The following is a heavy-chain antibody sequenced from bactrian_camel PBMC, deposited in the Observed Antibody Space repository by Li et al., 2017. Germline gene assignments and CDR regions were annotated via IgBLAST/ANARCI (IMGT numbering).Heavy chain of an antibody. Sequence: QVQLVESGGGLVQPGGSLKLSCVGSGFTFSSWYLSWVRQAPGKGLEWVSSIYTGGGSTYYADSVKGRFTITKDNAKNTLSLQMNSLKPEDTAVYYCAADSSSYNFGRWGQGTQVTVS. J-gene: IGHJ6*01. CDR3: AADSSSYNFGR. CDR1: GFTFSSWY. CDR2: IYTGGGST. V-gene: IGHV3-2*01.